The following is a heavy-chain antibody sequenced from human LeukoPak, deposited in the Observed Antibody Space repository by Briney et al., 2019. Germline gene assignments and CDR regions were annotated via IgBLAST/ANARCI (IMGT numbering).Heavy chain of an antibody. D-gene: IGHD2-21*01. CDR1: GYTFTSYN. Sequence: ASVKVSCKASGYTFTSYNINWVRQATGQVLEWMGWMNPNSGNTGYAQKFQGRVTMTRNTSISTAYMELSSLRSEDTAVYYCSHIVVVKGAFDIWGQGTMVTVSS. CDR2: MNPNSGNT. J-gene: IGHJ3*02. V-gene: IGHV1-8*01. CDR3: SHIVVVKGAFDI.